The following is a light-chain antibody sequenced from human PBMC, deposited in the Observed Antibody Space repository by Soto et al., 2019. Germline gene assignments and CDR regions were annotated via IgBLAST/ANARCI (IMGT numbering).Light chain of an antibody. CDR3: QQYDNDSWT. J-gene: IGKJ1*01. CDR2: GAS. Sequence: EIVMTQSPATLSVSPGERATLSCRASQSVSSNLAWYQQKPGQAPRLLIYGASTRATGIPARFSGSGSGTEFPLTISSLQPDDFATYYCQQYDNDSWTFGQGTKVEIK. V-gene: IGKV3-15*01. CDR1: QSVSSN.